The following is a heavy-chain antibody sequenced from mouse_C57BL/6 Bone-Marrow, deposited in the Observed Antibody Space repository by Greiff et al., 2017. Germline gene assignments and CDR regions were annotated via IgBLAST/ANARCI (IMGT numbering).Heavy chain of an antibody. CDR3: ARGSSYGNYFDY. CDR2: IYPRSGNT. V-gene: IGHV1-81*01. J-gene: IGHJ2*01. Sequence: QVHVKQSGAELARPGASVKLSCKASGYTFTSYGISWVKQRTGQGLEWIGEIYPRSGNTYYNEKFKGKATLTADKSSSTAYMELRSLTSEDSAVYFCARGSSYGNYFDYWGQGTTLTVSS. CDR1: GYTFTSYG. D-gene: IGHD1-1*01.